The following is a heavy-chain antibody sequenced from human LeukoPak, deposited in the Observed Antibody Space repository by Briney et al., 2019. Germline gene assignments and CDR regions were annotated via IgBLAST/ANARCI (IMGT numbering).Heavy chain of an antibody. J-gene: IGHJ4*02. V-gene: IGHV3-23*01. CDR3: AKVPYSSGWYVDY. Sequence: PGGSLRLSCAASGFSFSDYWMSWVRQAPGKGLEWVSAISGSGGSTYYADSVKGRFTISRDNSKNTLYLQMNSLRAEDTAVYYCAKVPYSSGWYVDYWGQGTLVTVSS. D-gene: IGHD6-19*01. CDR1: GFSFSDYW. CDR2: ISGSGGST.